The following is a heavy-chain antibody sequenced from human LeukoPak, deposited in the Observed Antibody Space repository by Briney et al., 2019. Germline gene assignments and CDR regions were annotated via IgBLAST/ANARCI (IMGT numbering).Heavy chain of an antibody. CDR2: ISSGSSYI. Sequence: PGGSLRLSCAASGFTFSSTSMNWVRQAPGKGLEWVSSISSGSSYIFYADSVKGRFTISRDNAKNSLYLQMNSLRAEDTAVYYCAYDSGSHSPEHAFDVWGQGTMVTVSS. J-gene: IGHJ3*01. D-gene: IGHD3-10*01. CDR3: AYDSGSHSPEHAFDV. V-gene: IGHV3-21*01. CDR1: GFTFSSTS.